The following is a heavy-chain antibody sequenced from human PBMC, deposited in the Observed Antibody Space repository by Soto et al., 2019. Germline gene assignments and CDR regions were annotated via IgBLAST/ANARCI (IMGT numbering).Heavy chain of an antibody. J-gene: IGHJ5*02. Sequence: QVQLVQSGAEVKKPGASVRGSCKASGYTFTSSDVYWVRQATGQGLELMGWMNPNTGNTGYAQKFQGRVTMTRNTSIITAYMELRSLRSADTAVYYCARGSIHCSVGSCYSDWFDPWGQGTPVTVSS. CDR3: ARGSIHCSVGSCYSDWFDP. CDR1: GYTFTSSD. V-gene: IGHV1-8*01. D-gene: IGHD2-15*01. CDR2: MNPNTGNT.